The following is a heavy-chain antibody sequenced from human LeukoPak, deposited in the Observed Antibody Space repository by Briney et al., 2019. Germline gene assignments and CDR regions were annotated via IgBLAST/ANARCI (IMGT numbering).Heavy chain of an antibody. Sequence: SETLSLTCTVSGGSISSYYWSWIRQPPGKGLEWIGYIYYSGSTNYNPSLKSRVTISVDTSKNQFSLKLGSVTAADTAVYYCARRSAYRGGDCYGCYYYGMDVWGQGTTVTVSS. V-gene: IGHV4-59*08. CDR3: ARRSAYRGGDCYGCYYYGMDV. CDR1: GGSISSYY. J-gene: IGHJ6*02. CDR2: IYYSGST. D-gene: IGHD2-21*02.